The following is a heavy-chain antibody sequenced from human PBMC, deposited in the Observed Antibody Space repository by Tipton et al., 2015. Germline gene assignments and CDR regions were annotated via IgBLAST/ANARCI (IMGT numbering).Heavy chain of an antibody. CDR3: ARHDYFGSGSYPWFDP. CDR1: GDSVTYYY. V-gene: IGHV4-59*02. Sequence: LRLSCTVSGDSVTYYYWSWIRQTPGKGLEWIGYIYYSGSTTYNSSLKSRVTLSIDTSKNQFSLKLSSVTAADTAAYYCARHDYFGSGSYPWFDPWGQGTLVTVSS. D-gene: IGHD3-10*01. CDR2: IYYSGST. J-gene: IGHJ5*02.